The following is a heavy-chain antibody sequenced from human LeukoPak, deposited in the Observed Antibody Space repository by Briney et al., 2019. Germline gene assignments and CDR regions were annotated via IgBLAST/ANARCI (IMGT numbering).Heavy chain of an antibody. Sequence: ASETLSLTCTVSGGSISSGSYYWSWIRQPAGKGLEWIGRIYTSGSTNYNPSLKSRVTISVDTSKNQFSLKLSSVTAADTAVYYCARRSARSAVVAASPYFDYWGQGTLVTVSS. CDR3: ARRSARSAVVAASPYFDY. V-gene: IGHV4-61*02. D-gene: IGHD2-15*01. CDR2: IYTSGST. CDR1: GGSISSGSYY. J-gene: IGHJ4*02.